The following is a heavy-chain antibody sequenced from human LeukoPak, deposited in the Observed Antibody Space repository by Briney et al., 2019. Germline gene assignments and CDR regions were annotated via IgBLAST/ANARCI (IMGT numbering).Heavy chain of an antibody. CDR2: ISVSGNT. CDR1: GFTLSSYA. Sequence: SGGSLRLSCAASGFTLSSYAMSWVRQGPGEGLEWVSAISVSGNTYHADSVKGRFTISRDSYKNTLYLQMNSLRAEDAAVYYCAKAPVTTCSGAYCYPFDYWGQGTLVTVSS. J-gene: IGHJ4*02. V-gene: IGHV3-23*01. D-gene: IGHD2-15*01. CDR3: AKAPVTTCSGAYCYPFDY.